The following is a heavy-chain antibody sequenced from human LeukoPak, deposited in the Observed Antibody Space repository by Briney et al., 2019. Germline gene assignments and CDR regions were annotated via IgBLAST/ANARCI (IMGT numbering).Heavy chain of an antibody. CDR2: ISAYNGNT. V-gene: IGHV1-18*01. CDR1: GYTFTSYG. CDR3: ARVEDTMVRGVGDY. Sequence: GAPVKVSCKASGYTFTSYGISWVRQAPGQGLEWMGWISAYNGNTNYAQKLQGRVTMTTDTSTSTAYMELRSLRSDDTAVYYCARVEDTMVRGVGDYWGQGTLVTVSS. J-gene: IGHJ4*02. D-gene: IGHD3-10*01.